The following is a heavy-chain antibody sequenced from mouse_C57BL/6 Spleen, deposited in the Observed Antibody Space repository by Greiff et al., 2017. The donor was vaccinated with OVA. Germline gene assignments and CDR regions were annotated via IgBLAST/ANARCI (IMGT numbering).Heavy chain of an antibody. Sequence: EVKLVESGGGLVKPGGSLKLSCAASGFTFSSYAMSWVRQTPDKRLEWVATISAGGGYTYYPDNVKGRFTISRDNAKNTLYLQLSRLKSEDTAIYYCARHEYHMDYWGQGTTVTVSS. J-gene: IGHJ2*01. CDR2: ISAGGGYT. V-gene: IGHV5-4*03. CDR3: ARHEYHMDY. D-gene: IGHD5-2*01. CDR1: GFTFSSYA.